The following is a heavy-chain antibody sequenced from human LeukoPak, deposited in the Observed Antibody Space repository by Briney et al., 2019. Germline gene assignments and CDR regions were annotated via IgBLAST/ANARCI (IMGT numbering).Heavy chain of an antibody. CDR3: ARHRNSGSLPDYFDY. CDR2: IYYSGST. CDR1: GGSISSYY. V-gene: IGHV4-59*08. J-gene: IGHJ4*02. Sequence: SDTLSLTCTVSGGSISSYYWSWIRQPPGKGLEWIGYIYYSGSTNYNPSLKSRVTISVDTSRNQFSLKLSSVTAADTAVYYCARHRNSGSLPDYFDYWGQGTLVTVSS. D-gene: IGHD1-26*01.